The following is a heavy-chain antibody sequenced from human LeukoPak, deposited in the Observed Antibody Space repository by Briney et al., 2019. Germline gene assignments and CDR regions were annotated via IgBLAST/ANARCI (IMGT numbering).Heavy chain of an antibody. Sequence: PGGSLRLSCAASGFTFDDYGMSWVRQAPGKGLEWVSGINWNGGSTGYADSVKGRFTISRDNAKNSLYLQMNSLRAEDTALYYCARGPYYYESSGYPWDYWGQGTLVTVSS. CDR1: GFTFDDYG. V-gene: IGHV3-20*04. CDR2: INWNGGST. CDR3: ARGPYYYESSGYPWDY. J-gene: IGHJ4*02. D-gene: IGHD3-22*01.